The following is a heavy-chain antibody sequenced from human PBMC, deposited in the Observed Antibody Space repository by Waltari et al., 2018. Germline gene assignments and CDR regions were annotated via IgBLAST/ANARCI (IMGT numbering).Heavy chain of an antibody. CDR2: IYYSGST. CDR1: GGSISSHY. Sequence: QVQLQESGPGLVKPSETLSLTCTVSGGSISSHYWSWIRQPPGKGLEWIGYIYYSGSTNYNPSLKSRVTISVDTSKNQFSLKLSSVTAADTAVYYCARETYDSSGYYRVDYWGQGTLVTVSS. D-gene: IGHD3-22*01. J-gene: IGHJ4*02. V-gene: IGHV4-59*11. CDR3: ARETYDSSGYYRVDY.